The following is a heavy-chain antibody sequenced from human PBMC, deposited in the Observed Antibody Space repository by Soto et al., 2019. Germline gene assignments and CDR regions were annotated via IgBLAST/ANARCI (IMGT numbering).Heavy chain of an antibody. V-gene: IGHV1-24*01. CDR2: FDPEDGET. D-gene: IGHD6-19*01. Sequence: ASVKVSCKVSGYTLTGLSMHWVRQAPGKGLEWMGGFDPEDGETIYAQKFQGRVTMTEDTSTDTAYMELSSLRSEDTAVYYCATASWQWLVEGVSWFDPWGQGTLVTVSS. CDR3: ATASWQWLVEGVSWFDP. J-gene: IGHJ5*02. CDR1: GYTLTGLS.